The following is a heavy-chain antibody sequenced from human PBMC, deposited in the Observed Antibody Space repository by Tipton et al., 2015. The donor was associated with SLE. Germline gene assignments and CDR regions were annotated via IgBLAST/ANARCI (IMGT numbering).Heavy chain of an antibody. Sequence: TLSLTCTVSGGSISSHYWSWIRQPPGKGLEWIGYIYYSGSTNYNPSLKSRVTISVDTSKNQFSLKLSSVTAADTAVYYCASGLEVDYWGQGTLVTVSS. V-gene: IGHV4-59*08. CDR2: IYYSGST. J-gene: IGHJ4*02. CDR3: ASGLEVDY. D-gene: IGHD5-24*01. CDR1: GGSISSHY.